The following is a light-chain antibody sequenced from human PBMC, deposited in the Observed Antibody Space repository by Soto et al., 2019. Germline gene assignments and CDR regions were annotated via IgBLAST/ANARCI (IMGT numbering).Light chain of an antibody. J-gene: IGKJ1*01. Sequence: AIQMTQSPSSLSAVLGDRVTITCRASQDIRNDSGWYQQKPGKAPKLLIYAASKLQSGVPSRFSGSGSGTDFTLTISSLQPEDFATDYCLQDYIYPWTFGQGTKVEIK. CDR3: LQDYIYPWT. CDR1: QDIRND. V-gene: IGKV1-6*01. CDR2: AAS.